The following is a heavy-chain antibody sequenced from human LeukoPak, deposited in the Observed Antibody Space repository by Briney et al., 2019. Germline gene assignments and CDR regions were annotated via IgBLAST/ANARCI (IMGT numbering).Heavy chain of an antibody. D-gene: IGHD5-12*01. Sequence: GALRLSCAAPGFTFSDYYMSWIRQAPGKGLEWVSYISSSGSTIYYADSVKGRFTISRDNAKNSLYLQMNSLRAEDTAVYYCARDRAVATMYFDYWGQGTLVTVSS. V-gene: IGHV3-11*01. CDR1: GFTFSDYY. CDR3: ARDRAVATMYFDY. CDR2: ISSSGSTI. J-gene: IGHJ4*02.